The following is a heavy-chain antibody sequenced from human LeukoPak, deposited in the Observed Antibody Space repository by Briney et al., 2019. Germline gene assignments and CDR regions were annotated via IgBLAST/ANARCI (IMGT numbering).Heavy chain of an antibody. D-gene: IGHD2-8*01. CDR1: GFTFSNYA. Sequence: PGGSLRLSCAASGFTFSNYAMDWVRQAPGKGLEWVSAITGGGDATAYATSVKGRFTVSRDNSKHTLYLQMNSLRADDTAVYFCAKASVAWGTSGFDCWGQGALVTVSS. V-gene: IGHV3-23*01. J-gene: IGHJ4*02. CDR2: ITGGGDAT. CDR3: AKASVAWGTSGFDC.